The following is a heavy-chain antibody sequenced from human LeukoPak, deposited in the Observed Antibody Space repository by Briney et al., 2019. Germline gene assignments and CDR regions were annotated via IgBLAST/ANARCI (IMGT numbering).Heavy chain of an antibody. V-gene: IGHV3-21*01. Sequence: GGSLRLSCAASGFTFSSYSMNWVRQAPGKGLEWVSSISSSSSYIYYADSVKGRFTISRDNAKNSLYLQMNSPRAEDTAVYYCARGTLGSYYYDSSGYSFFDYWGQGTLVTVSS. CDR1: GFTFSSYS. CDR3: ARGTLGSYYYDSSGYSFFDY. CDR2: ISSSSSYI. D-gene: IGHD3-22*01. J-gene: IGHJ4*02.